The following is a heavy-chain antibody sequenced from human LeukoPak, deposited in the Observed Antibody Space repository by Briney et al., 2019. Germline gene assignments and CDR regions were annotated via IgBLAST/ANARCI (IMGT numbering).Heavy chain of an antibody. J-gene: IGHJ3*02. CDR1: GGSISSSSYY. Sequence: SETLPLTCTVSGGSISSSSYYWGWIRQPPGKGLEWIGSIFDSGSTYYNPSLKSRVTISVDTSKNQFSLKLSSVTAADTAVYYCARDPRAFDIWGQGTMVTVSS. V-gene: IGHV4-39*02. CDR2: IFDSGST. CDR3: ARDPRAFDI.